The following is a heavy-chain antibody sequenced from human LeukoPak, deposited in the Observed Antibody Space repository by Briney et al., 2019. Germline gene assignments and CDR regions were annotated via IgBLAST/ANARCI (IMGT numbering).Heavy chain of an antibody. J-gene: IGHJ4*02. CDR1: GGSISSSSYS. D-gene: IGHD3-22*01. CDR2: IYYSGST. Sequence: SETLSLTCTVSGGSISSSSYSWGWLRQPPGKGLEWIGSIYYSGSTYYNPSLKSRVTISVDTSKNQFSLKLSSVTAADTAVYYCARQELQSPYYYDSSGYYFDYWGQGTLVTVSS. V-gene: IGHV4-39*01. CDR3: ARQELQSPYYYDSSGYYFDY.